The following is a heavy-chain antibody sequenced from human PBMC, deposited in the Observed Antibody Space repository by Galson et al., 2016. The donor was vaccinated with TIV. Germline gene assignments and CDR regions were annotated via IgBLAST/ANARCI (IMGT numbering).Heavy chain of an antibody. Sequence: SETLSLTCTVSGDSITSHYWSWIRQSAGKGLECLGYIYYTGKTYYSPSLKSRVSISVDTSKNQFSLNLRYVAAADTAVYYCARDRTGIRELNAFDIWGQGTMVTVSS. CDR3: ARDRTGIRELNAFDI. CDR2: IYYTGKT. D-gene: IGHD1-14*01. J-gene: IGHJ3*02. CDR1: GDSITSHY. V-gene: IGHV4-59*11.